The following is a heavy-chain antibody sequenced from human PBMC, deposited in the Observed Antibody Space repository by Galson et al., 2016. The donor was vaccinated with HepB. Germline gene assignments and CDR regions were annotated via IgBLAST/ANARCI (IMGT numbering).Heavy chain of an antibody. J-gene: IGHJ5*02. CDR1: GFTFSSHW. D-gene: IGHD3-22*01. Sequence: SLRLSCAASGFTFSSHWMSWVRQAPGKGLEWVANIREDGGERHYVDSVKGRFTISRDNAKNSLYLQLNSLRAEDTAAYYCAREVAFDSSAYYYNRFDPWGQGTLVTVSS. CDR2: IREDGGER. CDR3: AREVAFDSSAYYYNRFDP. V-gene: IGHV3-7*01.